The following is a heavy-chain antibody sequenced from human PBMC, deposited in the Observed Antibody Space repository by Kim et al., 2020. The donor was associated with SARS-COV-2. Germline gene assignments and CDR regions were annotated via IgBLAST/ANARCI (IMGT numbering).Heavy chain of an antibody. CDR2: LSWKRGSL. J-gene: IGHJ3*01. CDR3: AKDSFCSGEGCYPRGAFDF. V-gene: IGHV3-9*01. Sequence: GGSLRLSCSVSGFNFEDYAIHWVRQVPGKGLEWVSGLSWKRGSLGYADSVKGRFTISRDNAKNSLYLQMDSLRPEDTALYYCAKDSFCSGEGCYPRGAFDFWGRGTLVTVSS. D-gene: IGHD2-15*01. CDR1: GFNFEDYA.